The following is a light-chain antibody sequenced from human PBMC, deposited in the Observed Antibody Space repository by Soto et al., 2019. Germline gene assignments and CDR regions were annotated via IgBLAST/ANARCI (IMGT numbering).Light chain of an antibody. V-gene: IGKV1-5*01. J-gene: IGKJ2*01. Sequence: DIQMTQSPSTLSASVGDRVTITCRASQSISSWLAWYQQKPGKAPKLPIYDASSLESGVPSRFSGSGSGTEFTLTISSLQPDDFATYYCQQYNSSMYTFGQGTKLEIK. CDR2: DAS. CDR3: QQYNSSMYT. CDR1: QSISSW.